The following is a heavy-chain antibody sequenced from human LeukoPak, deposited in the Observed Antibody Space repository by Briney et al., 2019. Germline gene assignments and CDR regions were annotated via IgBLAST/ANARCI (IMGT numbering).Heavy chain of an antibody. CDR1: GFTFSSYS. D-gene: IGHD3-3*01. V-gene: IGHV3-21*01. J-gene: IGHJ4*02. CDR3: ARPQLRFLEWSDFDY. Sequence: GGSLRLSCAASGFTFSSYSMNWVRQAPGKGLEWVSSISSSSSYIYYADSVKGRFTISRDNAKNSLYLQMNSLRAEDTAVYYCARPQLRFLEWSDFDYWGQGTLVTVSS. CDR2: ISSSSSYI.